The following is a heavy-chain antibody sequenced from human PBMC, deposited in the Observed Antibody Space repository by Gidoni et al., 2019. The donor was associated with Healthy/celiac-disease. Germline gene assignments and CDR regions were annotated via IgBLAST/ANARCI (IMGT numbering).Heavy chain of an antibody. Sequence: EVQLVQSGAEVKKPGATVKISCKVSGYTFTDYYMHWVQQAPGKGLEWMGLVDPEDGETIYAEKFQGRVTITADTSTDTAYMELSSLRSEDTAVYYCAWLGYCSGGSCQSDTYYYGMDVWGQGTTVTVSS. J-gene: IGHJ6*02. V-gene: IGHV1-69-2*01. D-gene: IGHD2-15*01. CDR3: AWLGYCSGGSCQSDTYYYGMDV. CDR2: VDPEDGET. CDR1: GYTFTDYY.